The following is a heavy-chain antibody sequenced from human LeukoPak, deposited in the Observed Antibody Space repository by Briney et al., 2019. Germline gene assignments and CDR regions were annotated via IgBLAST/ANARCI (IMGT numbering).Heavy chain of an antibody. D-gene: IGHD3-10*01. J-gene: IGHJ4*02. V-gene: IGHV1-8*03. CDR2: MNPNSGNT. Sequence: ASVKVSCKASGYTFTSYDINWVRQAPGQGLEWMGWMNPNSGNTVYAQKFQGRVTITRNTSITTTYMEPSSLRSEDTAVYYCARRSAYGSGSYYVDYWGQGTLVTVSS. CDR1: GYTFTSYD. CDR3: ARRSAYGSGSYYVDY.